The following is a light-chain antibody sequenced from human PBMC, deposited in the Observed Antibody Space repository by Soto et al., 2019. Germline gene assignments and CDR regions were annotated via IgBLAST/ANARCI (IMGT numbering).Light chain of an antibody. CDR2: QVT. Sequence: QSVLTQPASVSGSLGQSITISCTGTTRDIAGYNYISWYQQLPGKAPKLMIYQVTIRPSGISNRFSGSKSGNTASLTISGLQAEDEADYYCTSSSSSTSLDVFGTGTKVTVL. J-gene: IGLJ1*01. CDR1: TRDIAGYNY. V-gene: IGLV2-14*01. CDR3: TSSSSSTSLDV.